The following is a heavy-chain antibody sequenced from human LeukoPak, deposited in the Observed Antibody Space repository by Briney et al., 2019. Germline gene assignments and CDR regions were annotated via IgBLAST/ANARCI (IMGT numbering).Heavy chain of an antibody. CDR2: ISSSGSTI. CDR3: ARDSLWLVRY. V-gene: IGHV3-48*03. D-gene: IGHD6-19*01. CDR1: GFTFSSYE. J-gene: IGHJ4*02. Sequence: PGGSLRLSCAASGFTFSSYEMNWVRQAPGKGLEWVSYISSSGSTIYYADSVKGRFTISRDNAKNSLYLQMNSLRAEDTAVYYCARDSLWLVRYWGQGTLVTVSS.